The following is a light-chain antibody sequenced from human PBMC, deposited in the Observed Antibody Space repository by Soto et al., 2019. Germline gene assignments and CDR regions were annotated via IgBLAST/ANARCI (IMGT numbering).Light chain of an antibody. CDR3: QHYNSYSEA. V-gene: IGKV1-5*01. Sequence: GDRVTITCRSRKIISSYLNWYQQKPGQAPQLLIYAASSLQSGVPSRFSGSGSGTEFTLTISSLQPDDFATYYCQHYNSYSEAFGQGTKV. J-gene: IGKJ1*01. CDR1: KIISSY. CDR2: AAS.